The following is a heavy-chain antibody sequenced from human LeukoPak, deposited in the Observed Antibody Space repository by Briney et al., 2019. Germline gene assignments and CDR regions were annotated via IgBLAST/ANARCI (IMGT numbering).Heavy chain of an antibody. D-gene: IGHD6-13*01. CDR1: GFTFSSYA. J-gene: IGHJ4*02. V-gene: IGHV3-23*01. Sequence: GGSLRLSCGASGFTFSSYAMSWVRQAPGKGLEWVSGISGSGGSTNYADSVKGRFTVSRDNSKNTLYLQMNSLRAEDTAVYYCVRGAYSSSWLNFDYWGQGTLVTVSS. CDR2: ISGSGGST. CDR3: VRGAYSSSWLNFDY.